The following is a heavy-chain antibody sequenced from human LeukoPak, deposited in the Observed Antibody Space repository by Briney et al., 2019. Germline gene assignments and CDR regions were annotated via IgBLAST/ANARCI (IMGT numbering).Heavy chain of an antibody. V-gene: IGHV3-30*02. D-gene: IGHD3-22*01. J-gene: IGHJ4*02. CDR1: GFTFSSYG. CDR2: IRYDGSNK. CDR3: AKDRITMIVVVISLFDY. Sequence: GGSLRLSCAASGFTFSSYGMHWVRQAPGKGLEWVAFIRYDGSNKYYADSVKGRFTISRDNSKNTLYLQMNSLRAEDTAVYYCAKDRITMIVVVISLFDYWGQGTLVTVSS.